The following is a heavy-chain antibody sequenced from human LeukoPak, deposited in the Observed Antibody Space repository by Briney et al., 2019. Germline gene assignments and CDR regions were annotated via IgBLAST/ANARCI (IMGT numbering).Heavy chain of an antibody. Sequence: GGSLRLSCAASRFTVSDYWMSWVRQTPGKGLEWVANIKQDGSEKYYIGSVKGRFIISRDNVKNALYLQMNSLRVEDTGVYYCVRGAYYAAYWGQGTLVTVSS. V-gene: IGHV3-7*01. CDR1: RFTVSDYW. CDR3: VRGAYYAAY. J-gene: IGHJ4*02. CDR2: IKQDGSEK. D-gene: IGHD2/OR15-2a*01.